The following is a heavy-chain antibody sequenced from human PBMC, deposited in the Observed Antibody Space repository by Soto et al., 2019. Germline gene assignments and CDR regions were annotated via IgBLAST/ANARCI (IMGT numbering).Heavy chain of an antibody. Sequence: SEALSLTCAVSDYSISSGYYWGWIRQPPGKGLEWIGSIYHSGNTYYNPSLKSRVSISVDTSKNQFSLKLSSVAAADTAVYYCARVSVGATSAFDIWGQGTMVTVSS. V-gene: IGHV4-38-2*01. CDR3: ARVSVGATSAFDI. J-gene: IGHJ3*02. D-gene: IGHD1-26*01. CDR1: DYSISSGYY. CDR2: IYHSGNT.